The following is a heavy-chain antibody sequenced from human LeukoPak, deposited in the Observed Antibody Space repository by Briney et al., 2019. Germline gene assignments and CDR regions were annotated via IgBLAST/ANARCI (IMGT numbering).Heavy chain of an antibody. CDR3: AKTGEVDFWSGYYGGSYWYFDL. CDR2: ISGSGGST. V-gene: IGHV3-23*01. J-gene: IGHJ2*01. Sequence: PGGSLRLSCAASGFTVSSNYMSWVRQAPGKGLEWVSAISGSGGSTYYADSVKGRFTISRDNSKNTLYLQMNSLRAEDTAVYYCAKTGEVDFWSGYYGGSYWYFDLWGRGTLVTVSS. CDR1: GFTVSSNY. D-gene: IGHD3-3*01.